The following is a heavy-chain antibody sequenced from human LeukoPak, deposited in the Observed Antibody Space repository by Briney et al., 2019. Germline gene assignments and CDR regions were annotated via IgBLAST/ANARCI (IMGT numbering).Heavy chain of an antibody. CDR3: ARAVRYCSSTSTSCGPLSRGYYYYYMDV. D-gene: IGHD2-2*01. Sequence: PSETLSLTCTVSGGSISSYYWSWIRQPPGKGLEWIGYIYYSGSTNYNPSLKSRVTISVDTSKNQFSLKLSSVTAADTAVYYCARAVRYCSSTSTSCGPLSRGYYYYYMDVWGKGTTVTISS. CDR1: GGSISSYY. CDR2: IYYSGST. V-gene: IGHV4-59*01. J-gene: IGHJ6*03.